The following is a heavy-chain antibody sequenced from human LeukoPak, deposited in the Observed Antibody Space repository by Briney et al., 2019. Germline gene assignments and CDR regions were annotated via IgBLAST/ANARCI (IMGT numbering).Heavy chain of an antibody. CDR1: GFTFSDYY. CDR2: ISSSGSTI. J-gene: IGHJ4*02. CDR3: ARAPTVLVGYCSSSSCQADY. V-gene: IGHV3-11*01. Sequence: PGGSLRLSCAASGFTFSDYYMSWIRQAPGKGLELVSYISSSGSTIYYADSVKGRFTISRDNAKNSLYLQMNSLRAEDTAVYYCARAPTVLVGYCSSSSCQADYWGQGTLVTVSS. D-gene: IGHD2-2*01.